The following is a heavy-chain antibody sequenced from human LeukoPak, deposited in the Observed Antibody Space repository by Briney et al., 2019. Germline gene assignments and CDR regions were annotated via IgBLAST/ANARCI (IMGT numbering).Heavy chain of an antibody. Sequence: SVKVSCKASGGTFSSYAISWVRQAPGQGLEWMGGIIPIFGTANYAQKFQGRVTITADESTSTAYMELSSLRSEDTAVYYCARSRHYRYCSSTSCYLLDYWGQGTLVTVSS. CDR1: GGTFSSYA. CDR3: ARSRHYRYCSSTSCYLLDY. J-gene: IGHJ4*02. D-gene: IGHD2-2*01. CDR2: IIPIFGTA. V-gene: IGHV1-69*13.